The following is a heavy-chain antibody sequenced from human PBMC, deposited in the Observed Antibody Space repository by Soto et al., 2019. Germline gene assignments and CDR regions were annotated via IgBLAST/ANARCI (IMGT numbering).Heavy chain of an antibody. J-gene: IGHJ4*02. V-gene: IGHV5-51*01. D-gene: IGHD5-12*01. CDR1: GYSFTSYW. CDR3: AVYSGYASNRFDY. Sequence: GAEVKKPGESLQISCKGSGYSFTSYWIGWVRQMPGKGLEWMGIIYPGDSDSKYSPSFQGQVTISADKSISTAYLQWSSLKASDTAMYYCAVYSGYASNRFDYWGQGTLVTVSS. CDR2: IYPGDSDS.